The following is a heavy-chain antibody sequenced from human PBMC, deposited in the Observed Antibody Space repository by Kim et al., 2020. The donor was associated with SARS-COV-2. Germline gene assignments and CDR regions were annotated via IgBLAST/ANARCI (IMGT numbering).Heavy chain of an antibody. Sequence: SETLSLTCTVSGDSISSYYWSWIRQPPGKGLEWIGYIYYSGSTNYNPSLKSRVTISVDTSKNQFSLKLSSVTAADTAVYYCARVTRVVDYDAFDIWGQGTMVTVSP. V-gene: IGHV4-59*01. CDR1: GDSISSYY. CDR2: IYYSGST. D-gene: IGHD3-22*01. J-gene: IGHJ3*02. CDR3: ARVTRVVDYDAFDI.